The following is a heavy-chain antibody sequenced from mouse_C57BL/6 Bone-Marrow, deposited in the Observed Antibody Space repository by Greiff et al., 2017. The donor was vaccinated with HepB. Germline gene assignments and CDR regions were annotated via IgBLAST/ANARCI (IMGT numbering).Heavy chain of an antibody. CDR3: AINGLPWFAY. J-gene: IGHJ3*01. Sequence: EVQLVESGGDLVKPGGSLKLSCAASGFTFSSYGMSWVRQTPDKRLEWVATISSGGSYTYYPDSVKGRFTISRDNAKNTLYLQMSSLKSEDTAMYYCAINGLPWFAYWGQGTLVTVSA. CDR2: ISSGGSYT. CDR1: GFTFSSYG. V-gene: IGHV5-6*01.